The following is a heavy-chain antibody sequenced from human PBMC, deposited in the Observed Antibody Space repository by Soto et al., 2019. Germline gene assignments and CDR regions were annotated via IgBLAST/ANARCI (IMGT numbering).Heavy chain of an antibody. Sequence: PSETLSLTCTVSGGSISGYYWSWVRQPAGKGLEWVGRIYSDGTTNYSPPLKSRVTMSLDTSKDQLSLHLNSVTAADTAVYYCSRVGCSNSKCYTRGMDVWGQGTTVTVS. CDR1: GGSISGYY. CDR2: IYSDGTT. CDR3: SRVGCSNSKCYTRGMDV. V-gene: IGHV4-4*07. D-gene: IGHD2-2*01. J-gene: IGHJ6*02.